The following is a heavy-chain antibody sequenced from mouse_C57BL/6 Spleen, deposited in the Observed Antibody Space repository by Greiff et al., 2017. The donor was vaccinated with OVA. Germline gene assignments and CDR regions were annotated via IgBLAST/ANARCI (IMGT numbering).Heavy chain of an antibody. CDR1: GFTFSSYA. V-gene: IGHV5-9-1*02. CDR2: ISSGGDYI. Sequence: EVKLVESGEGLVKPGGSLKLSCAASGFTFSSYAMSWVRQTPEKRLEWVAYISSGGDYIYYADTVKGRFTIPRDNARNTLYLQMSSLKSEDTAMYYCTRDQTGTVGYYAMDYWGQGTSVTVSS. CDR3: TRDQTGTVGYYAMDY. J-gene: IGHJ4*01. D-gene: IGHD4-1*01.